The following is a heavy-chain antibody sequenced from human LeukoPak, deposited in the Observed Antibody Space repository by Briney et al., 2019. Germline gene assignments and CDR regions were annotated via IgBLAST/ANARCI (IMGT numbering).Heavy chain of an antibody. J-gene: IGHJ5*02. CDR2: IKQDGSEK. CDR3: ARDRYDSSGYDWFDP. Sequence: GSLRLSCSASGFTFSTYWMTWVRQAPGKGLEGVANIKQDGSEKYYVDSVKGRFTISRDNAKNSLYLQMNSLRAEDTAVYYCARDRYDSSGYDWFDPWGQGTLVTVSS. D-gene: IGHD3-22*01. CDR1: GFTFSTYW. V-gene: IGHV3-7*01.